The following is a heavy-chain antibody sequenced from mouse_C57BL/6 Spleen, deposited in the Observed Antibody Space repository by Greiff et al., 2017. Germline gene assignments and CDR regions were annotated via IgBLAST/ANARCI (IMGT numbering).Heavy chain of an antibody. J-gene: IGHJ4*01. D-gene: IGHD2-5*01. CDR3: ARHYSKYYAMDY. Sequence: EVQLQQSGPELVKPGASVKISCKASGYTFTDYYMNWVKQSHGKSLEWIGDINPNNGGTSYNQKFKGKATLTVDKSSSTAYMELRSLTSEDSAVYYCARHYSKYYAMDYWGQGTSVTVSS. CDR1: GYTFTDYY. V-gene: IGHV1-26*01. CDR2: INPNNGGT.